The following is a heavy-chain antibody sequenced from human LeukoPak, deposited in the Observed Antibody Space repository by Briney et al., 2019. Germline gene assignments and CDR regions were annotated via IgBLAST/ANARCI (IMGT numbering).Heavy chain of an antibody. D-gene: IGHD3-10*01. CDR3: AKDGSGSYYFSYYYYMDV. Sequence: GGSLRLSCAASGFTFSNYAMTWVRQAPGKGLEWVSAITGSGGSTHYTHHVKGRFTISRDNSKNTLYLQMNSLRPEDTAVYYCAKDGSGSYYFSYYYYMDVWGKGTTVTVSS. CDR1: GFTFSNYA. V-gene: IGHV3-23*01. J-gene: IGHJ6*03. CDR2: ITGSGGST.